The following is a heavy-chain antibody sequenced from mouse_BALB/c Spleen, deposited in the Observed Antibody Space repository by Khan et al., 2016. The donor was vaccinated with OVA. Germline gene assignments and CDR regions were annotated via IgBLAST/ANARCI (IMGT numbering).Heavy chain of an antibody. J-gene: IGHJ3*01. CDR3: ALYYYGRAWFAY. V-gene: IGHV2-3*01. Sequence: VQLQESGPGLVAPSQSLSITCTVSGFTLTSYGVGWVRQPPGKGLEWLGVIWGDGSTNYHSALISSLNIYKDNSKSHVFLKLNSLQTDDTATYYCALYYYGRAWFAYGGQGTLVTVSA. CDR1: GFTLTSYG. D-gene: IGHD1-1*01. CDR2: IWGDGST.